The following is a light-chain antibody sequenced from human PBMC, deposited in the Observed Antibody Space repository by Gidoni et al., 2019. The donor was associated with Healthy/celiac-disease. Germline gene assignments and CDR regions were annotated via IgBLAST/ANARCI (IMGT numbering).Light chain of an antibody. CDR1: SSDVGGYNY. V-gene: IGLV2-8*01. Sequence: QSALTQPPSASGSPGQSVPISCTGTSSDVGGYNYVSWYQHHPGKAPKLMIYEVSKRPSGVPDRFSGSKSGNTASLTVSGLQAEDEADYYCSSYAGSNWVFGGGTKLTVL. J-gene: IGLJ3*02. CDR2: EVS. CDR3: SSYAGSNWV.